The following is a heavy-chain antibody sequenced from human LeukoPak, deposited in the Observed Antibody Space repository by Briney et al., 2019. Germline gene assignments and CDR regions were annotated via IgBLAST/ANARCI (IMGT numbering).Heavy chain of an antibody. Sequence: PGASLRLSCVASGFTFSNYAMSWVRQAPGKGLEWVSAITGSGGNTYYADSEKGRFTISRDNSKNTVFLQMNSLRAEDTAVYYCAKWGDYDVLTGYYVSDYWGQGTLVTVSS. J-gene: IGHJ4*02. CDR2: ITGSGGNT. V-gene: IGHV3-23*01. CDR1: GFTFSNYA. D-gene: IGHD3-9*01. CDR3: AKWGDYDVLTGYYVSDY.